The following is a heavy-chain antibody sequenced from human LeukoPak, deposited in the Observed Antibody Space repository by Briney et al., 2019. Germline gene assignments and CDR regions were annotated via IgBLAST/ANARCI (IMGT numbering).Heavy chain of an antibody. J-gene: IGHJ6*04. CDR2: ISGSGGST. V-gene: IGHV3-23*01. CDR1: GFTFSSYA. CDR3: AKAGYCSGGSCYLGYYGMDV. D-gene: IGHD2-15*01. Sequence: PGGSLRLSCAASGFTFSSYAMSWVRQAPGKGLEWVSAISGSGGSTYSADSVKGRFTISRDNSKNTLYLQMNSLRAEDTAVYYCAKAGYCSGGSCYLGYYGMDVWGKGTTVTVSS.